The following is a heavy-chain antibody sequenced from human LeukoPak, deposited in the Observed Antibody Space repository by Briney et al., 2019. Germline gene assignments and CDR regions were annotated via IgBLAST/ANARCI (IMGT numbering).Heavy chain of an antibody. CDR3: ARLSSSGYYWGLWFQH. Sequence: SETLSLTCTVSGGSIGTFYWSWIRQPPGKGLEWIGYIYYSGSTNYNPSLKSRVTISVDTSKNQFSLKLSSVTAADTAVYYCARLSSSGYYWGLWFQHWGQGTLVTVSS. J-gene: IGHJ1*01. CDR1: GGSIGTFY. V-gene: IGHV4-59*08. D-gene: IGHD3-22*01. CDR2: IYYSGST.